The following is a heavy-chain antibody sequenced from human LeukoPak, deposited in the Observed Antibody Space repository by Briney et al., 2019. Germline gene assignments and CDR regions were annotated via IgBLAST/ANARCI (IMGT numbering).Heavy chain of an antibody. CDR1: GFTFSSYW. D-gene: IGHD6-13*01. V-gene: IGHV3-7*01. CDR2: IKQDGSEK. Sequence: GGSLRLSCAASGFTFSSYWLTWVRQAPGKGLEWVANIKQDGSEKFYVDSVKGRFTISRDNAKNSLYLQMNSLRAEDTAVYYCARFDLQQLVYLVYWGEGTVLTVSS. CDR3: ARFDLQQLVYLVY. J-gene: IGHJ4*02.